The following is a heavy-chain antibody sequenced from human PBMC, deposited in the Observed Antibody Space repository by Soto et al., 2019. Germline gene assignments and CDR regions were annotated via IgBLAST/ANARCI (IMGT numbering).Heavy chain of an antibody. CDR2: IKQDESEK. Sequence: GGSLRLSCAASGFTFSSFWMSWVRQAPGKGLEWVGNIKQDESEKYYVDSVRGRFTISRDNAKNSLYLQMNSLRVENTAVYYCARVDRTIFGVVIAYFFDYWGQGTLVTVSS. J-gene: IGHJ4*02. CDR3: ARVDRTIFGVVIAYFFDY. D-gene: IGHD3-3*01. V-gene: IGHV3-7*01. CDR1: GFTFSSFW.